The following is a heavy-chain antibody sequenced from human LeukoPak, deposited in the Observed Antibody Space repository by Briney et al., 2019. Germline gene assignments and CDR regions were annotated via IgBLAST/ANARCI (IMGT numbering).Heavy chain of an antibody. CDR2: IYYSGST. D-gene: IGHD6-25*01. Sequence: PSETLSLTCTVSGGSISSYYWSWIRQPPGKGLEWIGYIYYSGSTNYNPSLKSRVTMSVDTSKNQFSLKLSSVTAADTAVYYCAAATRRGWFDPWGQGTLVTVSS. CDR1: GGSISSYY. CDR3: AAATRRGWFDP. V-gene: IGHV4-59*12. J-gene: IGHJ5*02.